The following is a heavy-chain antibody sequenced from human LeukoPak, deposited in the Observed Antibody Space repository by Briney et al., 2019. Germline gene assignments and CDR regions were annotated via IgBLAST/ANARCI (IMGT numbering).Heavy chain of an antibody. CDR3: ARTYGWYYFDY. J-gene: IGHJ4*02. Sequence: SETLSLTCTVSGGSISGYYWSWIRQPPGKGLEWIGYIYYSGSTNYNPSLKSRVTISVDTSKNQFSLKLSSVTAVDTAVYYCARTYGWYYFDYWGQGTLVTVSS. CDR1: GGSISGYY. CDR2: IYYSGST. V-gene: IGHV4-59*01. D-gene: IGHD3-16*01.